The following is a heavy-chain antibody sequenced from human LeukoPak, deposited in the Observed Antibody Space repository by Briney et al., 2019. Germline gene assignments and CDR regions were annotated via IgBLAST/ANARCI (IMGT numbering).Heavy chain of an antibody. CDR3: GRLLAAAGALRH. V-gene: IGHV5-51*01. D-gene: IGHD6-13*01. CDR1: GYSFSSYW. CDR2: IYPGDSDT. J-gene: IGHJ1*01. Sequence: PGESLKISCKGSGYSFSSYWIGWVRQMPGKGLEWMGIIYPGDSDTRYSPSFQGQVTISADKSISTAYLQWSSLKASDTAIYYCGRLLAAAGALRHWGQGTLVTVSS.